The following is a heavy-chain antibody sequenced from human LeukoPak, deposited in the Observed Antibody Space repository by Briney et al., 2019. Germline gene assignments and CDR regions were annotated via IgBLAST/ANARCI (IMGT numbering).Heavy chain of an antibody. J-gene: IGHJ4*02. CDR3: ARVIPHLTDYDYVWGSYRNLPPPDY. Sequence: PGGSLRLSCAASGFTFSSYAMHWVRQAPGKGLEWVAVISYDGSNKYYADSVKGRFTISRDNSKNTLYLQMNSLRAEDTAVYYCARVIPHLTDYDYVWGSYRNLPPPDYWGQGTLVTVSS. CDR2: ISYDGSNK. V-gene: IGHV3-30*04. D-gene: IGHD3-16*02. CDR1: GFTFSSYA.